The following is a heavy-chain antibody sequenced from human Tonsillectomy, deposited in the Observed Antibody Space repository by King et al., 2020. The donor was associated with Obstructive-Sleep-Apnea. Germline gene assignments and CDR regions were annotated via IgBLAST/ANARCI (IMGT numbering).Heavy chain of an antibody. Sequence: VQLVQSGGGVVQPGRSLRLSCAASGFTFSSYAMHWVRQAPGKGLEWVAVISYDGSNKYYADSVKGRFTISRDNSKNTLYLQMNSLRAEDTGVYYCARMPYCGGNCLNYYYYGMDVWGQGTTVTVSS. CDR1: GFTFSSYA. V-gene: IGHV3-30-3*01. J-gene: IGHJ6*02. CDR2: ISYDGSNK. D-gene: IGHD2-21*02. CDR3: ARMPYCGGNCLNYYYYGMDV.